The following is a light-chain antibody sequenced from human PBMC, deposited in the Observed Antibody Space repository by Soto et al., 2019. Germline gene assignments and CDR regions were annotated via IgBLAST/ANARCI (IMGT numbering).Light chain of an antibody. CDR1: SSDVGGYNY. CDR3: SSYAGSNNFV. CDR2: EVS. Sequence: QSALTQPASVSGSPGQSITISCTGTSSDVGGYNYVSWYQHHPGKAPKLMIYEVSRRPSGVPERFSGSKSGNTASLTVSGLQADDEAHYYCSSYAGSNNFVFGTGTKATVL. V-gene: IGLV2-8*01. J-gene: IGLJ1*01.